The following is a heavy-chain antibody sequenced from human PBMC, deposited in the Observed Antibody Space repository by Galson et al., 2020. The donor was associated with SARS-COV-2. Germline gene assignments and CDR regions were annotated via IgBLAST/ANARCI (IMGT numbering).Heavy chain of an antibody. CDR2: ITHSGST. Sequence: QWYQAESQASETLSLTCAVYGGSFSDYYWSWIRQSPGRGLEWIGEITHSGSTSYNPSLKSRVTISVDTSKNQFSLKMRSVTAADTAVYYCARGTRDITMIVVVMTLVSCYFDHWGQGALVTVSS. CDR3: ARGTRDITMIVVVMTLVSCYFDH. D-gene: IGHD3-22*01. CDR1: GGSFSDYY. V-gene: IGHV4-34*01. J-gene: IGHJ4*03.